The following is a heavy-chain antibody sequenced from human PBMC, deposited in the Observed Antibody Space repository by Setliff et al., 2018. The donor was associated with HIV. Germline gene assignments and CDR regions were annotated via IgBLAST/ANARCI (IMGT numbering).Heavy chain of an antibody. J-gene: IGHJ6*03. CDR1: GFTFSSYA. Sequence: LRLSCAASGFTFSSYAMSWVRQAPGKGLEWVSSISGSGGSTYYADSVKGRFTISRDNSKDTLYLQMNSLRAEDTAVYYCAKGRYSSGANYYYYYMDVWGKGTTVTVSS. CDR3: AKGRYSSGANYYYYYMDV. D-gene: IGHD6-19*01. V-gene: IGHV3-23*01. CDR2: ISGSGGST.